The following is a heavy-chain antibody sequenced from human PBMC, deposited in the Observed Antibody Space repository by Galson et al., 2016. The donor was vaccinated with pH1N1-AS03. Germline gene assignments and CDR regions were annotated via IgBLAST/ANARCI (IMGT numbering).Heavy chain of an antibody. CDR1: GDSFNTYW. CDR3: ARRGHCTGISCYDLDS. Sequence: QSGAEVKKPGESLKISCKGSGDSFNTYWIGWVRQMPGKGLEWMGIIYPGDSDTRYSPSFQGHVTISADPSISTAYLQWSSLKASDTAIYYCARRGHCTGISCYDLDSWGQGTMVTVTS. V-gene: IGHV5-51*03. J-gene: IGHJ4*02. CDR2: IYPGDSDT. D-gene: IGHD2-2*01.